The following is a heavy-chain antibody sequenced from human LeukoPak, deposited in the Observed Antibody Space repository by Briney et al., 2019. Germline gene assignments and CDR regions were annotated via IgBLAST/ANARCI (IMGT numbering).Heavy chain of an antibody. CDR1: GGSISSYF. V-gene: IGHV4-59*01. Sequence: SETLSLTCTVSGGSISSYFWSWIRQPPAKGVEGIGYIYYSGSTNYNPSLKSRVTISVDTCKNQFSLKLSSVTAADPAVYYCASLYCSGGSCYFDYWGQGTLVTVSS. CDR3: ASLYCSGGSCYFDY. CDR2: IYYSGST. J-gene: IGHJ4*02. D-gene: IGHD2-15*01.